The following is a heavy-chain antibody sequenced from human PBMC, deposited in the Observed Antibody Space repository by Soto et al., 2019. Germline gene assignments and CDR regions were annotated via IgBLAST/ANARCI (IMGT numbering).Heavy chain of an antibody. Sequence: LRLSCAASGFTFSSYAMTWVRQAPGKGLEWVSVISGSGGSTYFADSVKGRFTISRDNSKNTLYLQMSSLRAEDTALYYCAKEYDSSGYYAPSDYWGQGTQVTVS. J-gene: IGHJ4*02. V-gene: IGHV3-23*01. D-gene: IGHD3-22*01. CDR3: AKEYDSSGYYAPSDY. CDR2: ISGSGGST. CDR1: GFTFSSYA.